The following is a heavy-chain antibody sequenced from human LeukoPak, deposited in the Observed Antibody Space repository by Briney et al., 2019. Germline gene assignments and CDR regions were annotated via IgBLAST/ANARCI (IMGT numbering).Heavy chain of an antibody. CDR1: GFTFSSYG. Sequence: GGSLRLSCAASGFTFSSYGMQWVRQAPGKGLEWEAVISYDGSIKYYADSVKGRFSISRDNSKNTLYLQMNSLRAEDTAVYYCAKEILTGYYIDYWGQGTLVTVSS. J-gene: IGHJ4*02. CDR3: AKEILTGYYIDY. CDR2: ISYDGSIK. V-gene: IGHV3-30*18. D-gene: IGHD3-9*01.